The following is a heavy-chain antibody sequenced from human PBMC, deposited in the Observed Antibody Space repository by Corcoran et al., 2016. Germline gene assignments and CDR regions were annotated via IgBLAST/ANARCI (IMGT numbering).Heavy chain of an antibody. Sequence: QVQLQQWGAGLLKPSETLSLTCAVYGGSFSGYYWSWIRQPPGKGLEWMGEINHSGSTNYTPSLKGRVPISVDTSKNQFSLKLSSVTAADTAVYYCARGESPEYYGMDVWGQGTTVTVSS. CDR3: ARGESPEYYGMDV. J-gene: IGHJ6*02. V-gene: IGHV4-34*01. CDR1: GGSFSGYY. CDR2: INHSGST.